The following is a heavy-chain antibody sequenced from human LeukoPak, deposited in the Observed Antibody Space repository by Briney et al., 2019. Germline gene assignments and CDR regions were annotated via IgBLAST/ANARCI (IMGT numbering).Heavy chain of an antibody. D-gene: IGHD3-22*01. V-gene: IGHV3-11*06. CDR2: ISSSSSYI. Sequence: PGGSLRLSCAASGFTFSDYYMSWIRQAPGKGLGWVSSISSSSSYIYYADSVKGRFTISRDNAKNSLYLQMNSLRAEDTAVYYCARDESYYYDSSGYYASDNWGQGTLVTVSS. J-gene: IGHJ4*02. CDR3: ARDESYYYDSSGYYASDN. CDR1: GFTFSDYY.